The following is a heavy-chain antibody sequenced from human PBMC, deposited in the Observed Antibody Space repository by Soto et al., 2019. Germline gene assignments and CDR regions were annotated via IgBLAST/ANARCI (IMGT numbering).Heavy chain of an antibody. CDR1: GFDFTSHW. Sequence: GESVTISCRVSGFDFTSHWITWVLLMPGKGLDCIGNIDLVDSQTHYSPSFQGQVTLSADKSINTSFLQWATLRASDTAIYYCARLNFGVVNSFSWFDPWGPGTLVTVSS. D-gene: IGHD3-3*01. V-gene: IGHV5-10-1*04. CDR3: ARLNFGVVNSFSWFDP. J-gene: IGHJ5*02. CDR2: IDLVDSQT.